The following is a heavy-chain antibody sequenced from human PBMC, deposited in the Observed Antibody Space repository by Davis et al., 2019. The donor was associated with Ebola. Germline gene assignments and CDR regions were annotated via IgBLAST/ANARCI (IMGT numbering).Heavy chain of an antibody. CDR2: IYYSGST. CDR1: GGSISSYY. V-gene: IGHV4-59*12. J-gene: IGHJ5*02. CDR3: ARRAPYSYGYRWFDP. D-gene: IGHD5-18*01. Sequence: SETLSLTCTVSGGSISSYYWSWIRQPPGKGLEWIGYIYYSGSTNYNPSLKSRVTISVDTSKNQFSLKLSSVTAADTAVYYCARRAPYSYGYRWFDPWDQGTLVTVSS.